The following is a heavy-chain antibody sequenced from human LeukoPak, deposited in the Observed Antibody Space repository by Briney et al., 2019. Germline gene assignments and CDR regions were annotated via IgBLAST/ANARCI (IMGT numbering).Heavy chain of an antibody. CDR1: GFTFSSYG. CDR3: AKDGSGSYHQKSLDY. V-gene: IGHV3-30*18. CDR2: ISYDGSNK. J-gene: IGHJ4*02. D-gene: IGHD1-26*01. Sequence: QSGGSLRLSCAASGFTFSSYGMHWVRQAPGKGLEWVAVISYDGSNKYYADSVKGRFTISRDDSKNTLYLQMNSLRAEDTAVYYCAKDGSGSYHQKSLDYWGQGTLVTVSS.